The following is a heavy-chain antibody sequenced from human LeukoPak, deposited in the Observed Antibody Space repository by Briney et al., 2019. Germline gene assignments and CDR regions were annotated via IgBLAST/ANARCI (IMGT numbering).Heavy chain of an antibody. CDR1: GGSISSSY. Sequence: SQTLSLTCTVSGGSISSSYGNWIRQPPGEGLEWIGYIYYTGITNYNPSLKSRVTISIGTSKNQFSLKLSSVTAADTAVYYCARQRSYLYGGNSEDFDYWGQGTLVTVSS. D-gene: IGHD4-23*01. J-gene: IGHJ4*02. CDR2: IYYTGIT. V-gene: IGHV4-59*08. CDR3: ARQRSYLYGGNSEDFDY.